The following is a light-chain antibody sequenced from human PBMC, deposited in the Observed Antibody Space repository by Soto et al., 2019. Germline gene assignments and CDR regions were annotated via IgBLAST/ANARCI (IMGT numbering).Light chain of an antibody. V-gene: IGKV3-15*01. Sequence: EIVMTQSPATLSVSPGERATLSCRASQSVSSNLAWYQQKPGQAPRLLIYGASTRATGFPARFSGSGSGTEFTLTISSLQSEDFGVYYCQQYNNWPPANTFGQGTKLEIK. CDR3: QQYNNWPPANT. J-gene: IGKJ2*01. CDR2: GAS. CDR1: QSVSSN.